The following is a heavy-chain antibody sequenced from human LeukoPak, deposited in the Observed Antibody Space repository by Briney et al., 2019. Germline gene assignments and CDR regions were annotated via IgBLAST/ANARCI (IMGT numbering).Heavy chain of an antibody. J-gene: IGHJ4*02. CDR1: GFTFSDYY. V-gene: IGHV3-11*01. CDR3: ARDGAPGDYWHLDY. CDR2: ISSSGSTI. D-gene: IGHD4-17*01. Sequence: GGSLRLSCAASGFTFSDYYMSWIRQAPGKGLEWVSYISSSGSTIYYADFVKGRFTISRDNAKNSLYLQMNSLRAEDTAVYYCARDGAPGDYWHLDYWGQGTLVTVSS.